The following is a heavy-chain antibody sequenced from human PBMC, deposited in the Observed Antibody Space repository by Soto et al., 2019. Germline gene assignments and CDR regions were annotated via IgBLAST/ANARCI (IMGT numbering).Heavy chain of an antibody. CDR1: GFTFSSYG. CDR2: ISYDGSNK. D-gene: IGHD6-19*01. J-gene: IGHJ6*02. Sequence: GGSLRLSCAASGFTFSSYGMHWVRQAPGKGLEWVAVISYDGSNKYYADSVKGRFTISRDNSKNTLYLQMNSLRAEDTAVYYCGKNSVAGNDPPSYYYGMDVWGQGTTVTVSS. V-gene: IGHV3-30*18. CDR3: GKNSVAGNDPPSYYYGMDV.